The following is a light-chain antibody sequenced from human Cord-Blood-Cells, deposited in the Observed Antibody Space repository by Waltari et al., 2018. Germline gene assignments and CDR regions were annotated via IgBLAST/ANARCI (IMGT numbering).Light chain of an antibody. V-gene: IGKV1-8*01. CDR1: QGISSY. J-gene: IGKJ3*01. Sequence: AIRITQSPSSLSASTGDRVTITCRASQGISSYLAWYQQKPGKAPKLLIYAASTLQSGVPSRFSGSGSGTDFTLTISCLQSEDFAPYYCQQYYSYPFTFGPGTKVDIK. CDR2: AAS. CDR3: QQYYSYPFT.